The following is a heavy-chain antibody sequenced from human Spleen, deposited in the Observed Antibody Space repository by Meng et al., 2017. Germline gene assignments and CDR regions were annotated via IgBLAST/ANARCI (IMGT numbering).Heavy chain of an antibody. V-gene: IGHV3-21*01. CDR3: ARDLSNEGSYIYYGMDV. Sequence: GESLKISCAVSGFTFSDYSMNWVRQAPGKGLEWVSSISSSSSYIFYADSLKGRFTISRDNAKNSLYLQMNTLRVDDAAVYYCARDLSNEGSYIYYGMDVWGQGTTVTVSS. D-gene: IGHD3-10*01. J-gene: IGHJ6*02. CDR2: ISSSSSYI. CDR1: GFTFSDYS.